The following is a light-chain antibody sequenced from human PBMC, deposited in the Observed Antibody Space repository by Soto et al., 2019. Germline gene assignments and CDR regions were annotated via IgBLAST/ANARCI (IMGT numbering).Light chain of an antibody. CDR1: SSDVGAYNY. CDR2: EVT. CDR3: SSYTSGSTLVV. V-gene: IGLV2-14*01. Sequence: QSAVTQPASVSGSPGQSITISCTGSSSDVGAYNYVSWYQQHPGKAPRLMIYEVTNRPSGVSNRFSGSKSGNTASLTISGLRAEDEADYYCSSYTSGSTLVVFGGGTKLTVL. J-gene: IGLJ2*01.